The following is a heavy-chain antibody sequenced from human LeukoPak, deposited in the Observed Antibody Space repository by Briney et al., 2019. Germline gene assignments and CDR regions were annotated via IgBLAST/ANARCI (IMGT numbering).Heavy chain of an antibody. CDR1: GGTFSSYA. CDR3: ALESRTFYAVFDY. J-gene: IGHJ4*02. D-gene: IGHD2-2*01. CDR2: IIPIFGTA. V-gene: IGHV1-69*01. Sequence: SVKVSCKASGGTFSSYAISWVRQAPGQGLEWMGGIIPIFGTANYAQKFPGRVTITADESTTTAYMELNSLRSEDTAVYYCALESRTFYAVFDYWGQGTLVTVSS.